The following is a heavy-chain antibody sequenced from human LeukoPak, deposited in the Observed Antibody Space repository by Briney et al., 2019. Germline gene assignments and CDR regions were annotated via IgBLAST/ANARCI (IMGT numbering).Heavy chain of an antibody. CDR3: ARGLNYYDSSGYYVYYFDY. CDR1: GGSISSGDYH. J-gene: IGHJ4*02. D-gene: IGHD3-22*01. CDR2: IYYSGST. Sequence: ASETLSLTCTVSGGSISSGDYHWSWIRQPPGKGLEWIGYIYYSGSTYYNPSLKSRVTISVDTSKNQFSLKLSSVTAADTAVYYCARGLNYYDSSGYYVYYFDYWGQGTLVTVSS. V-gene: IGHV4-30-4*01.